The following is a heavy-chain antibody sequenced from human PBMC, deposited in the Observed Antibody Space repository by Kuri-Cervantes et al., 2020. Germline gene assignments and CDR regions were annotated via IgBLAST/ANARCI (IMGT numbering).Heavy chain of an antibody. CDR2: IVVGSGST. Sequence: SVKVSCKASGFTFTSSAMQWVRQARGQRLEWIGWIVVGSGSTNYAQKFQERVTITRDMSTSTAYMELSRLRSDDTAVYYCARDNLDLEGRPFDPWGQGTLVTVSS. J-gene: IGHJ5*02. CDR1: GFTFTSSA. CDR3: ARDNLDLEGRPFDP. V-gene: IGHV1-58*02. D-gene: IGHD1-20*01.